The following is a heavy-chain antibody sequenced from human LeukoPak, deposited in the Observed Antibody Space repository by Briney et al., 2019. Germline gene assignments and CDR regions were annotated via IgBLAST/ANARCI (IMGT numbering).Heavy chain of an antibody. D-gene: IGHD6-13*01. Sequence: GGSLRLSCVDSGFTFSDHYMEWVRQAPGKGREWVGHTRKKANSLTTEYAACVKDRFTIERDDSKNSLYLQMNSLKTEDTAVYYCSRAKEIAARFAWGMDVWGQGTTVTVSS. CDR2: TRKKANSLTT. CDR1: GFTFSDHY. V-gene: IGHV3-72*01. J-gene: IGHJ6*02. CDR3: SRAKEIAARFAWGMDV.